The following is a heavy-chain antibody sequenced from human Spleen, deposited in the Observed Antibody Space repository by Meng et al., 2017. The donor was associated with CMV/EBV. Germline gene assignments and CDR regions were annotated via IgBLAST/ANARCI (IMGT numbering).Heavy chain of an antibody. CDR3: AKGPDSSGSNYFDY. V-gene: IGHV3-23*01. CDR2: ISGSGGST. D-gene: IGHD6-19*01. CDR1: GFIFDDHA. Sequence: LSLTCAASGFIFDDHAMHWVRQAPGKGLEWVSAISGSGGSTYYADSVKGRFTISRDNSKNTLYLQMNSLRAGDTAVYYCAKGPDSSGSNYFDYWGQGTLVTVSS. J-gene: IGHJ4*02.